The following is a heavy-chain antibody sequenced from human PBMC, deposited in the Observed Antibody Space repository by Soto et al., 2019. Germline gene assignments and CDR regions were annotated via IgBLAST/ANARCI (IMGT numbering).Heavy chain of an antibody. Sequence: GGSLRLSCAASGFTIGNSWMSWVRQPPGKGLEWVANIKQDGGVKNYVDSVKGRFTISRDNAKNSLYLQMNSLRAEDTAMYYCARQPGYCTSSGCSNWFDAWGQGTLVTVSS. V-gene: IGHV3-7*03. D-gene: IGHD2-2*01. CDR1: GFTIGNSW. CDR2: IKQDGGVK. CDR3: ARQPGYCTSSGCSNWFDA. J-gene: IGHJ5*02.